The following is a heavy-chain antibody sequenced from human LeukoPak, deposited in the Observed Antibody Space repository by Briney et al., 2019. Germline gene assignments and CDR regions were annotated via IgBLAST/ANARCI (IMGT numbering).Heavy chain of an antibody. D-gene: IGHD2-2*01. J-gene: IGHJ4*02. Sequence: GGSLRLSCAASGFTFSSYAMTWVRQAPGKGLEWVSALSGSGTSTFYADSVKGRFTISRDNPKKTLYLQMNSLRPETTAFYYCSRGPTVPAPTYYFDYWGQGSLVTVSS. CDR2: LSGSGTST. CDR3: SRGPTVPAPTYYFDY. V-gene: IGHV3-23*01. CDR1: GFTFSSYA.